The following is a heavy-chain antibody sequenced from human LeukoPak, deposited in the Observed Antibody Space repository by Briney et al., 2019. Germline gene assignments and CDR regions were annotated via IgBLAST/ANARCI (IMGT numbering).Heavy chain of an antibody. J-gene: IGHJ6*03. CDR3: AREPYFYMDV. CDR1: GFSFSSYS. V-gene: IGHV3-21*01. CDR2: ISGSGTYI. Sequence: PGGSLRLSCAASGFSFSSYSMDWVRQAPGKGLEWVSSISGSGTYIYYAESVKGRFTISRDNAKNSLYLQMNSLRAEDTAVYYCAREPYFYMDVWGKGTTVTVSS.